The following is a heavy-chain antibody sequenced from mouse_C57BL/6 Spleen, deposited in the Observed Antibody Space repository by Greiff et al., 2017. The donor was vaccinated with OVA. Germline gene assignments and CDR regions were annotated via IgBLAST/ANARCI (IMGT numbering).Heavy chain of an antibody. CDR1: GYTFTSYW. CDR2: IDPSSGGT. CDR3: TRGVGYFDY. Sequence: QVQLQQPGAELVKPGASVKLSCKASGYTFTSYWMHWVKQRPGRGLEWIGRIDPSSGGTKYNEQLKSKATLTVDKPSSTAYKQLSSLTSEDSAVYYCTRGVGYFDYWGQGTTLTVSS. V-gene: IGHV1-72*01. J-gene: IGHJ2*01.